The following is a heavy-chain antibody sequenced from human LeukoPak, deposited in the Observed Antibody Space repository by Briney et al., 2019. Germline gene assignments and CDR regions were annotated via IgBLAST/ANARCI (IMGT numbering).Heavy chain of an antibody. CDR3: AKEWSITMIVVAHGPGYFDY. D-gene: IGHD3-22*01. J-gene: IGHJ4*02. CDR2: ISSSSSYI. Sequence: PGGSLRLSCAASGFTFSSYSMNWVRQAPGKGLEWVSSISSSSSYIYYADSVKGRFTISRDNAKNSLYLQMNSLRAEDTAVYYCAKEWSITMIVVAHGPGYFDYWGQGTLVTVSS. V-gene: IGHV3-21*01. CDR1: GFTFSSYS.